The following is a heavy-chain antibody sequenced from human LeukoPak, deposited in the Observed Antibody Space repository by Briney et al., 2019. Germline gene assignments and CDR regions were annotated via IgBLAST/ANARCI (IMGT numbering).Heavy chain of an antibody. CDR2: TYYRSRWYN. CDR3: AREEMAFDY. D-gene: IGHD5-24*01. J-gene: IGHJ4*02. V-gene: IGHV6-1*01. Sequence: SQTLSLTCAISGDSVSSNSAAWNWLRQSPSRGLEWLGRTYYRSRWYNDYAVSVKSRITIDPDTSKNQFSLQLNSVTPEDTAVYYCAREEMAFDYWGQGTLVTVSS. CDR1: GDSVSSNSAA.